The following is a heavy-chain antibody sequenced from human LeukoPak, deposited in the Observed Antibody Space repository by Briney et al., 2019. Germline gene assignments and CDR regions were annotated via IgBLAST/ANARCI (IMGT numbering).Heavy chain of an antibody. V-gene: IGHV4-31*11. CDR1: GGSTSSRPNR. Sequence: SETLSLTCAVPGGSTSSRPNRSNWNRHHPGNGLHWIGYIYYSGSTYYNPSLKSRVSISVDTSKNQFSLKLSSVTAADTAVYYCARESGRYDAFDIWGQGTMVTVSP. D-gene: IGHD6-25*01. CDR2: IYYSGST. CDR3: ARESGRYDAFDI. J-gene: IGHJ3*02.